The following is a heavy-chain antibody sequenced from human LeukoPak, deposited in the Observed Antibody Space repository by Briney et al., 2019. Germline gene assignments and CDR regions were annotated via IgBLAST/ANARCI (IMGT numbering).Heavy chain of an antibody. V-gene: IGHV4-34*01. CDR1: GGSFSGYY. CDR3: ARGLMRSGYNY. J-gene: IGHJ4*02. Sequence: SETLSLTCAVYGGSFSGYYWSWIRQPPGKGLEWTGEINHSGSTNYNPSLKSRVTISVDTSKNQFSLKLSSVTAADTAVYYCARGLMRSGYNYWGQGTLVTVSS. CDR2: INHSGST. D-gene: IGHD3-22*01.